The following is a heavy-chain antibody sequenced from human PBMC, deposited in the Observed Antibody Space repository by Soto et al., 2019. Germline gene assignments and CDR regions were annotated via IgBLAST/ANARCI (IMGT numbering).Heavy chain of an antibody. CDR3: ARYPLLDY. CDR1: GGSISSDY. CDR2: IYYSGST. V-gene: IGHV4-59*01. J-gene: IGHJ4*02. Sequence: ETLSLTCTVSGGSISSDYWSWIRQPPGKGLEWIGYIYYSGSTNYNPSLKSRVTISVDTSKNQFSLKLSSVTAADTAVYYCARYPLLDYWGQGTLVTVSS.